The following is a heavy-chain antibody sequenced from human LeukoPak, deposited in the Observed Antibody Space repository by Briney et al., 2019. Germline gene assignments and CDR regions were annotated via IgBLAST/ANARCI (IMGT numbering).Heavy chain of an antibody. Sequence: SETLSLTCAVYGGSFSGYYWSWIRQPPGQGLEWIGEINHSGSTNYNPSLKSRVTISVDTSKNQFSLKLSSVTAADTAVYYCARQGNPPYSSGWAYDAFDIWGQGTMVTVSS. CDR3: ARQGNPPYSSGWAYDAFDI. CDR1: GGSFSGYY. V-gene: IGHV4-34*01. D-gene: IGHD6-19*01. J-gene: IGHJ3*02. CDR2: INHSGST.